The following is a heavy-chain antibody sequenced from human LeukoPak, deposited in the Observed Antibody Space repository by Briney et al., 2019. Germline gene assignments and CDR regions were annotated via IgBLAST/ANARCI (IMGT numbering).Heavy chain of an antibody. Sequence: ASVKVSCKASGYTFTNYYIHWVRQAPGQGLEWMGIIDPGNGGTNYAQNFQGRIIMTRDTATGTVYLEVSSLRSEDTAVDYCASLGSGSSPIIDFDYWGQGTLVTVSS. CDR2: IDPGNGGT. CDR1: GYTFTNYY. V-gene: IGHV1-46*01. CDR3: ASLGSGSSPIIDFDY. D-gene: IGHD3-10*01. J-gene: IGHJ4*02.